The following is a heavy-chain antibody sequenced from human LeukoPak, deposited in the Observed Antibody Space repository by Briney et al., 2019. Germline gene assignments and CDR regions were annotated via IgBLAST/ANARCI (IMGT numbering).Heavy chain of an antibody. D-gene: IGHD6-6*01. CDR2: INNDGSNT. J-gene: IGHJ5*02. V-gene: IGHV3-74*01. CDR3: ARDRPHNWFDP. Sequence: GGSLRLSCVASGFTFSSYWMHWVRHAPGKGLVWVSRINNDGSNTIYADSVKGRFTVSRDNAKNTLYLQMNSLRVEDTAVYYCARDRPHNWFDPWGQGTLVTVSS. CDR1: GFTFSSYW.